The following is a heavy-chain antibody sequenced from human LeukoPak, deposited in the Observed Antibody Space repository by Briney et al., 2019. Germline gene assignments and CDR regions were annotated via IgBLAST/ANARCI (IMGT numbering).Heavy chain of an antibody. CDR2: IKQDGSEK. CDR1: GFTFSSYA. Sequence: QTGGSLRLSCAASGFTFSSYAMIWLRQAPGKGLEWVANIKQDGSEKYYVDSVKGRFIISRDNAKNSLYLQMNSLRAEDTAVYYCANALGAHYFDSWGQGTLVTVSS. CDR3: ANALGAHYFDS. D-gene: IGHD1-26*01. V-gene: IGHV3-7*05. J-gene: IGHJ4*02.